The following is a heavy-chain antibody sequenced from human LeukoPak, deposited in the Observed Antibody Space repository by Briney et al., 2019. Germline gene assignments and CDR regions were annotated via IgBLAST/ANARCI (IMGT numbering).Heavy chain of an antibody. Sequence: GGSLRLSCATSGFTFSSYWMNWFRQAPGKGLEWVPNIEQDGSEKNYVDSVKGRFTISRDNTKNPLYLHMTGLCAADTAVYDFAGGRSCSSDYWGQGTLVTVSS. CDR1: GFTFSSYW. CDR2: IEQDGSEK. D-gene: IGHD2-15*01. V-gene: IGHV3-7*03. J-gene: IGHJ4*02. CDR3: AGGRSCSSDY.